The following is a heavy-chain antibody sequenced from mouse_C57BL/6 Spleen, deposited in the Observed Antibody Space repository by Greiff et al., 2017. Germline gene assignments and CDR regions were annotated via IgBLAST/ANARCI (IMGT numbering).Heavy chain of an antibody. D-gene: IGHD1-1*01. V-gene: IGHV1-76*01. CDR3: ARNYGGFYYAMDY. CDR1: GYTFTDYY. J-gene: IGHJ4*01. Sequence: VQGVESGAELVRPGASVKLSCKASGYTFTDYYINWVKQRPGQGLEWIARIYPGSGNTYYNEKFKGKATLTAEKSSSTAYMQLSSLTSEDSAVYFCARNYGGFYYAMDYWGQGTSVTVSS. CDR2: IYPGSGNT.